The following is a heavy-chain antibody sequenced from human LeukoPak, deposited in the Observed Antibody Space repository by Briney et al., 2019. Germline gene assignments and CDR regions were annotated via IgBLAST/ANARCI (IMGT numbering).Heavy chain of an antibody. CDR3: ASGRYYYDSSGYNHNWFDP. D-gene: IGHD3-22*01. J-gene: IGHJ5*02. V-gene: IGHV4-59*01. CDR1: GGSISSYY. CDR2: IYYSGCT. Sequence: PSETLSLTCTVSGGSISSYYWSWIRQPPGKGLEWIGYIYYSGCTNYNPSLKSRVTISVDTSKNQFSLKLSSVTAADTAVYYCASGRYYYDSSGYNHNWFDPWGQGTLVTVSS.